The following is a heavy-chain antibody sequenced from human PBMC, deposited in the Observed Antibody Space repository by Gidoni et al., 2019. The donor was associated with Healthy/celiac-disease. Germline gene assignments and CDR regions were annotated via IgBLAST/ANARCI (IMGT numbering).Heavy chain of an antibody. CDR1: RGSFRCYY. CDR3: ARGRPRRYFDY. CDR2: INHSGST. J-gene: IGHJ4*02. V-gene: IGHV4-34*01. Sequence: AVHRGSFRCYYGSWIRQPPGKGLEWIGEINHSGSTNYNPPLKSRVTISVDPSKNQFSLELSSVTAADTAVYYCARGRPRRYFDYWGQGTLVTVSS.